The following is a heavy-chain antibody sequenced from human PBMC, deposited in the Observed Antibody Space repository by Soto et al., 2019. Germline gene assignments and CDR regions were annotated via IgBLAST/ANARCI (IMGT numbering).Heavy chain of an antibody. CDR3: ARVGGINWFDP. CDR2: IYYSGST. J-gene: IGHJ5*02. Sequence: QVQLQESGPGLVKPSQTLSLTCTVSGGSISSGGYYWSWIRQHPGKGLEWIGYIYYSGSTYYYPSLKGRVTISLDTSKNQFSLKLSSVTPADTAVYYGARVGGINWFDPWGREPWSPSPQ. CDR1: GGSISSGGYY. D-gene: IGHD1-20*01. V-gene: IGHV4-31*03.